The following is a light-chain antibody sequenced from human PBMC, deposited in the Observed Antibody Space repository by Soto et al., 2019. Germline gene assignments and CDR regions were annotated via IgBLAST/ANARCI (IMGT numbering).Light chain of an antibody. Sequence: EVVLMQSPDTLSLSPGERATLSCRASESIRSHYIAWYQHKPGQTPRLLILDASTRATGIPDRFSGSWSGTDFTLTISRLEPEDFAMYYCQNFGDSPFTFGPGTKVDIK. CDR2: DAS. CDR3: QNFGDSPFT. CDR1: ESIRSHY. J-gene: IGKJ3*01. V-gene: IGKV3-20*01.